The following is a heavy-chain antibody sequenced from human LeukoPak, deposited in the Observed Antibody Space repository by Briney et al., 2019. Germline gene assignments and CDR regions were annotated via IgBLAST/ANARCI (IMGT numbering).Heavy chain of an antibody. CDR1: GGSFSGYY. CDR3: ARLTPSSWYYYYYYMDV. D-gene: IGHD6-13*01. V-gene: IGHV4-34*01. J-gene: IGHJ6*03. Sequence: SETLSLTCAVYGGSFSGYYWSWIRQPPGKGLEWIGEINHSGSTNYNPSLKSRVTISVDTSKNQFSLKLCSVTAADTAVYYCARLTPSSWYYYYYYMDVWGKGTTVTISS. CDR2: INHSGST.